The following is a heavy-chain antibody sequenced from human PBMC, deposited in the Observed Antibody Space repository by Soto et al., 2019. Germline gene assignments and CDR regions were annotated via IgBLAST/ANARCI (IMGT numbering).Heavy chain of an antibody. Sequence: SETLSLTCDVDGESFSAYIWTWIRQTPEKGLQWIGQINHSGSASYNPSLKSRVTISVHTSNSQFSLELSSVTAADTAVYYCARGLITGSHYSGGWYYFDSWGQGTQVTSPQ. CDR3: ARGLITGSHYSGGWYYFDS. CDR1: GESFSAYI. D-gene: IGHD6-19*01. CDR2: INHSGSA. V-gene: IGHV4-34*01. J-gene: IGHJ4*02.